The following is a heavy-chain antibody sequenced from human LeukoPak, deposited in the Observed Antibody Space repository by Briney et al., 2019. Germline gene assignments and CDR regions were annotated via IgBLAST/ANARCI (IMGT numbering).Heavy chain of an antibody. V-gene: IGHV1-69*06. CDR2: IIPIFGTA. D-gene: IGHD3-22*01. J-gene: IGHJ4*02. CDR3: ARAGGYDSSGYYYYYFDY. CDR1: GGTFSSYA. Sequence: SVNVSCKASGGTFSSYAISWVRQAPGQGLEWMGRIIPIFGTANYAQKFQGRVTITADKSTNTAYMELSSLRSEDTAVYYCARAGGYDSSGYYYYYFDYWGQGTLVTVSS.